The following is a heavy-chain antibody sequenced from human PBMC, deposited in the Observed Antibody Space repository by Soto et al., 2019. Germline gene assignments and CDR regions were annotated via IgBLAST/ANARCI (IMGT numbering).Heavy chain of an antibody. CDR3: TTDSYSTMIEVRFDY. CDR2: IKSKALGGTT. Sequence: TGGPQRLSWAGSGFAFSNAWIGLVRRVPGKGLEWVGRIKSKALGGTTDFAAPVRGRFAITRDDSRNVAYMQMNSLYTEDTAVYYCTTDSYSTMIEVRFDYWGHGTLVTVSS. D-gene: IGHD3-22*01. V-gene: IGHV3-15*05. CDR1: GFAFSNAW. J-gene: IGHJ4*01.